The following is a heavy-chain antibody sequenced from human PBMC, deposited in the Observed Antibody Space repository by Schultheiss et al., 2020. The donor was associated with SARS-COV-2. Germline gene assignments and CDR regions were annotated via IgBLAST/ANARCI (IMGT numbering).Heavy chain of an antibody. CDR2: ISWNSGSI. J-gene: IGHJ5*02. CDR1: GFTFSSYA. CDR3: ARDYWRSHSCGGDCYMNWFDP. D-gene: IGHD2-21*02. Sequence: GGSLRLSCTASGFTFSSYAMSWVRQAPGKGLEWVSGISWNSGSIGYADSVKGRFTISRDNAKNSLYLQMNSLRAEDTAVYYCARDYWRSHSCGGDCYMNWFDPWGQGTLVTVSS. V-gene: IGHV3-20*04.